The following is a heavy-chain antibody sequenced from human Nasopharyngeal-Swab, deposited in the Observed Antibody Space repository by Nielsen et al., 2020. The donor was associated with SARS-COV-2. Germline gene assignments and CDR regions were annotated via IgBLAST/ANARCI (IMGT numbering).Heavy chain of an antibody. V-gene: IGHV3-23*01. J-gene: IGHJ6*03. Sequence: ESLKISCAASVFTFSNYAMSWVRQDPGKGLDWVSVISIGGGGTTFYADSVKGRFTISRDNSKNTLFLQMNSLRVEDTAVYYCAKPTGTPLYYYMDVWGRGTTVTVSS. CDR3: AKPTGTPLYYYMDV. D-gene: IGHD1-1*01. CDR1: VFTFSNYA. CDR2: ISIGGGGTT.